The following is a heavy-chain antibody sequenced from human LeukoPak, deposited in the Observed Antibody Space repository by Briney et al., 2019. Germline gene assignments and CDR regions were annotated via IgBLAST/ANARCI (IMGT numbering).Heavy chain of an antibody. J-gene: IGHJ4*02. Sequence: PSETLSLTCTVSGGSINSGTYYWSWIRQPAGKGLECIGRIETSGSTSYNPSLKSRVTISKDTSKNQFSLTLTSVTAADTAVYYCARGGYSSSPPVGIFDSWGQGTLVTVSS. CDR3: ARGGYSSSPPVGIFDS. CDR2: IETSGST. CDR1: GGSINSGTYY. D-gene: IGHD6-13*01. V-gene: IGHV4-61*02.